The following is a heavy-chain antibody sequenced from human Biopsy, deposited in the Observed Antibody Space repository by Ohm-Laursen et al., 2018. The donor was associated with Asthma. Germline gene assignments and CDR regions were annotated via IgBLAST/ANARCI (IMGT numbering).Heavy chain of an antibody. V-gene: IGHV3-30*01. CDR1: GFSFSNFA. CDR2: ISKDASTQ. CDR3: VRDDTDDAFDI. D-gene: IGHD5-18*01. Sequence: SLRLSCAASGFSFSNFAIHWVRQAPGKGLEWVGVISKDASTQDYADSVKGRFTMARDNSKNTLDLQMNSLRGEDTAVYYCVRDDTDDAFDIWGQGTVVSVSS. J-gene: IGHJ3*02.